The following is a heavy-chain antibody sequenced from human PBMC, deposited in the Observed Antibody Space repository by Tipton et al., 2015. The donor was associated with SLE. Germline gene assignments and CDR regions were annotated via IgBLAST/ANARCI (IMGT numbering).Heavy chain of an antibody. V-gene: IGHV4-39*07. CDR2: IYYSGST. CDR1: NGSISSSRYY. CDR3: ARGPYYYMDV. Sequence: TLSLTCTVSNGSISSSRYYWGWIRQSPGKGLEWVGSIYYSGSTYYNPSLKSRVTISVDTSRNQCSLNLTSVTAADTAVYYCARGPYYYMDVWGKGTTVTVSS. J-gene: IGHJ6*03.